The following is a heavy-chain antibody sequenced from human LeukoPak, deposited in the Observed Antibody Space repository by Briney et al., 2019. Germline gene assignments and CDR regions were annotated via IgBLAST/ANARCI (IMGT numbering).Heavy chain of an antibody. D-gene: IGHD2-2*01. CDR2: ISYDGSNK. Sequence: PGRSLRLSCAASGFTFSSYAMRWVRQAPGKGLEWVAVISYDGSNKYYADSVKGRFTIPRDNSKHTLYLQMNSLRAEDPAVNYCARGVPAAILPLSGFFDLWGRGTLVTVSS. CDR1: GFTFSSYA. V-gene: IGHV3-30-3*01. CDR3: ARGVPAAILPLSGFFDL. J-gene: IGHJ2*01.